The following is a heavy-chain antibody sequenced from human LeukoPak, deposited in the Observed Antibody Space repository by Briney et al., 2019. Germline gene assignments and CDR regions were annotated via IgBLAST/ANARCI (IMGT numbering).Heavy chain of an antibody. D-gene: IGHD6-19*01. CDR2: IWYDGSNK. CDR1: GFTFSSYG. V-gene: IGHV3-33*01. Sequence: PGGSLRLSCAASGFTFSSYGMHWVRQAPGKGLEGVPVIWYDGSNKYYADSVKGRFTISRDNSKNTLYLQMNSLRAEDTAVYYCARDTYSSGWYGYDYWGQGTLVTVSS. J-gene: IGHJ4*02. CDR3: ARDTYSSGWYGYDY.